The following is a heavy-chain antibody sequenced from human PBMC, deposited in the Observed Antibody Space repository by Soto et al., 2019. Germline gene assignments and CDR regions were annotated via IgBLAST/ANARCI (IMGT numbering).Heavy chain of an antibody. CDR3: ARVSGIVVVPTAKDPHYYYMDV. J-gene: IGHJ6*03. CDR1: GGSISGGPYY. CDR2: IYYTGST. D-gene: IGHD2-2*01. Sequence: QVQLQESGPGPVKPSQTLSLTCTVSGGSISGGPYYWTWIRQHPGSGLEWIGYIYYTGSTYYNPSLKSRVIMSVDTSNNQLSLKLSSVTAADTAVYFCARVSGIVVVPTAKDPHYYYMDVWGKGTTVTVSS. V-gene: IGHV4-31*03.